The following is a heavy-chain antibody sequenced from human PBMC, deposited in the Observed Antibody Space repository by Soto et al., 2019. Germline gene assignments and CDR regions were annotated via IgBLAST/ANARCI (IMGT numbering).Heavy chain of an antibody. CDR2: ISYDGSNK. Sequence: SLRLSCAASGFTFSSYGMHWFRQAPGKGLEWVAVISYDGSNKYYADSVKGRFTISRDNSKNTLYLQMNSLRAEDTAVYYCATPFSDSTSGFDYWGQGTLVTVSS. V-gene: IGHV3-30*03. CDR1: GFTFSSYG. J-gene: IGHJ4*02. D-gene: IGHD2-21*02. CDR3: ATPFSDSTSGFDY.